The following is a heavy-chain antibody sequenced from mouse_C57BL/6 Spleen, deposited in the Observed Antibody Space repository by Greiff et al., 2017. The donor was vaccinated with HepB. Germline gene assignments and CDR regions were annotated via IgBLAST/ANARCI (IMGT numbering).Heavy chain of an antibody. CDR1: GFNIKDYY. CDR3: TTSTMITTRYFDV. D-gene: IGHD2-4*01. V-gene: IGHV14-1*01. CDR2: IDPEDGDT. Sequence: VQLKQSGAELVRPGASVKLSCTASGFNIKDYYMHWVKQRPEQGLEWIGRIDPEDGDTEYAPKFQGKATMTADTSSNTAYLQLSSLTSEDTAVYYCTTSTMITTRYFDVWGTGTTVTVSS. J-gene: IGHJ1*03.